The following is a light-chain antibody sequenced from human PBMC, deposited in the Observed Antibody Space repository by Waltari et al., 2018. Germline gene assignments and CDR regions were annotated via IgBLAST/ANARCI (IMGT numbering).Light chain of an antibody. J-gene: IGLJ3*02. CDR2: EVS. CDR3: SSYISSSTLEV. Sequence: QSALTQPASVSGSPGQSITISSTGTRSDVGGYNYVSWYQQHPGKAPKLMIFEVSNRPSGVSNRFSGSKSGNTASLTISGLQAEDEADYYCSSYISSSTLEVFGGGTRLTVL. V-gene: IGLV2-14*01. CDR1: RSDVGGYNY.